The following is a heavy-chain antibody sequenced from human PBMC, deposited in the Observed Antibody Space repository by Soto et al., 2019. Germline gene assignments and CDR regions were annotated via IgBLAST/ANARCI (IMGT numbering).Heavy chain of an antibody. J-gene: IGHJ4*02. CDR3: ACDPPPPDY. V-gene: IGHV1-18*01. CDR1: GYTVASYA. CDR2: ITDSNGNT. Sequence: QVQLVQSGAEVKKPGASVKVSCKASGYTVASYAISGMRQAPGQGLEWMGWITDSNGNTNYAPRLQGRVTMTTDTSTTTAYRELRSLSSDDKAVYDCACDPPPPDYWGQGTLVTVPS.